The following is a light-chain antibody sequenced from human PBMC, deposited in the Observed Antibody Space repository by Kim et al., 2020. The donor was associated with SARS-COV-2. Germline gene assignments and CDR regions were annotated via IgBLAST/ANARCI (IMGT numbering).Light chain of an antibody. Sequence: TVTIPCTRDSGTIANSYVQWYQQRPGSSPTTVIYEDVQRPSGVPDRFSGSIDSSSNSATLTISGLKTEDEADYYCQSYERTNHWVFGGGTQLTVL. J-gene: IGLJ3*02. CDR1: SGTIANSY. CDR3: QSYERTNHWV. V-gene: IGLV6-57*01. CDR2: EDV.